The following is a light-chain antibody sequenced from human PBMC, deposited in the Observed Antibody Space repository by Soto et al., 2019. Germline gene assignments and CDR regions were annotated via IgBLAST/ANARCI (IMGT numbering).Light chain of an antibody. CDR1: QDISNY. CDR2: AAS. CDR3: QQYDGLSDFT. Sequence: DIQMTQSPSSLSASVGDRVTITCQASQDISNYLNWYQQKPGKAPKILIYAASNLETGVPSRFLGSGSGTNFTFTISSLQPEDFATYYCQQYDGLSDFTFGPGTKVQIK. J-gene: IGKJ3*01. V-gene: IGKV1-33*01.